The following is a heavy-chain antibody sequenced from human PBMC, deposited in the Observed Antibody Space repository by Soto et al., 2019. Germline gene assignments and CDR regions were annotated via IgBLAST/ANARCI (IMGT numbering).Heavy chain of an antibody. CDR1: GFTLSSYG. CDR2: IWYDGSNK. J-gene: IGHJ6*02. Sequence: GGSLRLSCAASGFTLSSYGMHWVRQAPGKGLEWVAVIWYDGSNKYYADSVKGRFTISRDNSKNTLYLQMNSLRAEDTAVYYCARDIAAAGTSYYYYGMDVWGQGTTVTVSS. V-gene: IGHV3-33*01. D-gene: IGHD6-13*01. CDR3: ARDIAAAGTSYYYYGMDV.